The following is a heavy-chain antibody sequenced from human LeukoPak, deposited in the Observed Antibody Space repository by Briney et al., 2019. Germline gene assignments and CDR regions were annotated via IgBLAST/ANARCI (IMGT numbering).Heavy chain of an antibody. CDR2: INHSGST. CDR1: GGCFSGYY. D-gene: IGHD6-19*01. CDR3: ARGQWLVGPYYYYGMDV. Sequence: SETLSLTCAVYGGCFSGYYWSWIRQPPGKGLEWIGEINHSGSTNYNPSLKSRVTISVDTSKNQFSLKLSSVTAADTAVYYCARGQWLVGPYYYYGMDVWGQGTTVTVSS. J-gene: IGHJ6*02. V-gene: IGHV4-34*01.